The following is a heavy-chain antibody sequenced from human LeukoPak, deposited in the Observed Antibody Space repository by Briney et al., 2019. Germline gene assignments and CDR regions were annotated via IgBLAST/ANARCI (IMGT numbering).Heavy chain of an antibody. CDR3: ARAPIVVVPAVIRDYYYYMDV. CDR1: GGSISSGGYY. Sequence: SETLSLTCTVSGGSISSGGYYWSWIRQHPGKGLEWIGYIYYSGSTYYNPSLKSRVAISVDTSKNQFSLELSSVTAADTAVYYCARAPIVVVPAVIRDYYYYMDVWGKGTTVTVSS. D-gene: IGHD2-2*02. V-gene: IGHV4-31*03. J-gene: IGHJ6*03. CDR2: IYYSGST.